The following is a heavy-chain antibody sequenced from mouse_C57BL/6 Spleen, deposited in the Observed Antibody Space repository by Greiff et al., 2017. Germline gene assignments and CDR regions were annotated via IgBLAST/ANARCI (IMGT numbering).Heavy chain of an antibody. J-gene: IGHJ4*01. CDR2: IRTNSGCT. D-gene: IGHD2-1*01. Sequence: VQLLQPGAELVKPGASVKLSCKASGYTFTSYWMHWVKQRPGQSLEWVGIIRTNSGCTTYNEKFKSKATLTVDKSSSTVYMQLSSLKSEDSAVYYCAGYGKGYAMDYWGQGTLVTVS. V-gene: IGHV1-64*01. CDR1: GYTFTSYW. CDR3: AGYGKGYAMDY.